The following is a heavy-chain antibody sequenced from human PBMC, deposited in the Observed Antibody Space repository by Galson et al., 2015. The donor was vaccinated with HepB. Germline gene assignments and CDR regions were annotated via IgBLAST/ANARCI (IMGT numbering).Heavy chain of an antibody. CDR1: GFTFSDYS. V-gene: IGHV3-21*01. CDR2: VSSSGSYI. D-gene: IGHD6-19*01. J-gene: IGHJ4*02. CDR3: ARDKYGSGWAQYYFDD. Sequence: SLRLSCAASGFTFSDYSMNWVRQAPGKGLEWVSSVSSSGSYIYYADSVKGRLTISRDNARNSLYLQMNSLRAEDTAVYYCARDKYGSGWAQYYFDDWGQGTLVTVSS.